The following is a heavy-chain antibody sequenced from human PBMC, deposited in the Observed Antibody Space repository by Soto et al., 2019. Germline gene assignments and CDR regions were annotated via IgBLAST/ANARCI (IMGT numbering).Heavy chain of an antibody. Sequence: QVQLVQSGAEVKKPGASVKVSCKASGYTFTSDEINWVRQATGQGLEWMGWMNPNSGNTGYAQKFQGRVTMTRNTSISTAYLELSSLRSENTAMYYCAREKSYGMDVWGQGNTVTVSS. J-gene: IGHJ6*02. V-gene: IGHV1-8*01. CDR2: MNPNSGNT. CDR1: GYTFTSDE. CDR3: AREKSYGMDV.